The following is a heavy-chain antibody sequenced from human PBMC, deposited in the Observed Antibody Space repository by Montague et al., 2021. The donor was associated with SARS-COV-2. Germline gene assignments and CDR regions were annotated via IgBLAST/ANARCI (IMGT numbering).Heavy chain of an antibody. V-gene: IGHV4-59*01. CDR3: VRDHPYGGPRGAYDI. Sequence: SETLSLTCTVSGGSITGYYWSWLRRSPGKGLEWIAYIYDGGAVXXXPSXXXRVTISTDTSKNQLPLKVNSVTAADTAVYYCVRDHPYGGPRGAYDIWGQGTVVTVSS. CDR2: IYDGGAV. CDR1: GGSITGYY. D-gene: IGHD4-23*01. J-gene: IGHJ3*02.